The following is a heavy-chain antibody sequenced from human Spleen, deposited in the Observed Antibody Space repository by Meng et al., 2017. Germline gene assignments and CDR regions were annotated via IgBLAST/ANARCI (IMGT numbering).Heavy chain of an antibody. J-gene: IGHJ4*02. Sequence: GESLKISCAASGFTFSSYWMHWVRQAPGKGLEWVSAISPGGDGTYYADSVKGRFIISRDNAKNSLYLQINNLRAEDTAVYYCARVYPYSLDYWGQGTLVTVSS. CDR3: ARVYPYSLDY. D-gene: IGHD2-21*01. CDR2: ISPGGDGT. V-gene: IGHV3-21*01. CDR1: GFTFSSYW.